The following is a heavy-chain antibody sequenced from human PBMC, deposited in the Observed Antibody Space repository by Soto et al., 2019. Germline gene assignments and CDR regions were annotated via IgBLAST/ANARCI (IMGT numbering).Heavy chain of an antibody. CDR1: DYSFANFG. V-gene: IGHV1-18*01. J-gene: IGHJ6*03. CDR3: EGVGYQLLSPYYYYYVDV. Sequence: QVQLMQSGAEVKKPGASVKVSCKASDYSFANFGVPWVRQAPGQGLEWMGWIGANSGNTNNAQKFQGRVTRTADTPTNTTYMEQGTVVSDDTAVYDCEGVGYQLLSPYYYYYVDVCGNGTAVTVSS. D-gene: IGHD3-16*01. CDR2: IGANSGNT.